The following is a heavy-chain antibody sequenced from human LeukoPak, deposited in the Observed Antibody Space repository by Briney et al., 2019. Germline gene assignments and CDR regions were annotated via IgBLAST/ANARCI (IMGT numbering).Heavy chain of an antibody. V-gene: IGHV1-8*01. CDR1: GYTFTSYD. CDR2: MNPNSGNT. Sequence: ASVKVSCKASGYTFTSYDINWVRQAPGQGLEWMGWMNPNSGNTVYAQKFQGRVTMTRNTSISTAYMELSSLRSEDTAVYYCARVLGRGGSQYRLVYWGQGTLVTVSS. D-gene: IGHD2-15*01. J-gene: IGHJ4*02. CDR3: ARVLGRGGSQYRLVY.